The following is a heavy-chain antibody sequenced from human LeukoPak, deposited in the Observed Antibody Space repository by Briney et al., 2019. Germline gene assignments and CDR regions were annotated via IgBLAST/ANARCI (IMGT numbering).Heavy chain of an antibody. CDR1: GFTFSSYG. V-gene: IGHV3-33*01. J-gene: IGHJ1*01. CDR3: ARGDGYNDAEYLQH. CDR2: IWYGGSNK. Sequence: GRSLRLSCAASGFTFSSYGMHWVRQAPGKGLEWVAVIWYGGSNKYYGDSVKGRFTISGDNSKKTLYLQMNSLRVEDTAVYYCARGDGYNDAEYLQHWGQGTLVTVS. D-gene: IGHD5-24*01.